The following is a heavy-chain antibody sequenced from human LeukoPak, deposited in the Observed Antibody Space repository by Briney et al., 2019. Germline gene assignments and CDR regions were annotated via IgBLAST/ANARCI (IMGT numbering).Heavy chain of an antibody. CDR1: GFTFSIYA. CDR2: ITGNGGTT. V-gene: IGHV3-23*01. Sequence: GGSLRLSCAASGFTFSIYAMIWVRQAPGKGLEWVSGITGNGGTTYYADSVKGRFTVSRDNSKNTLYLQMNSLGAEDTAVYYCANGGAFDYFDYWGHGTLVTGSS. CDR3: ANGGAFDYFDY. J-gene: IGHJ4*01. D-gene: IGHD3-16*01.